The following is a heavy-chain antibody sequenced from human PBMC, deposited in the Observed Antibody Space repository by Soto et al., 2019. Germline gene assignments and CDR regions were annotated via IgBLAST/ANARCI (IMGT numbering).Heavy chain of an antibody. CDR3: ARDMIPAAISYRYYAMDV. J-gene: IGHJ6*02. CDR2: IIPIFEAT. V-gene: IGHV1-69*01. Sequence: QVQLVQSGAEVKKPGSLVKVSCQASGGTFRNYAFSWVRQVPGHGLEWIGGIIPIFEATNYAQKFQGRVTLTADESTSTPYMELGSLSSEDTAVFFCARDMIPAAISYRYYAMDVWGQGTTVTVSS. D-gene: IGHD2-2*01. CDR1: GGTFRNYA.